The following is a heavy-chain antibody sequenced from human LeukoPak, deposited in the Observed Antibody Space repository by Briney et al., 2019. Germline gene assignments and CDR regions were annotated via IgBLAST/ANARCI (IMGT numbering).Heavy chain of an antibody. Sequence: GGSLRLYCAASGFTFSSYAMSWVRQAPGKGLEWVSAISGSGGSTYYADSVKGRFTISRDNSKNTLYLQMNSLRAEDTAVYYCAKDEVHSLDYGGNSLYFDYWGQGTLVTVSS. CDR1: GFTFSSYA. V-gene: IGHV3-23*01. D-gene: IGHD4-17*01. CDR3: AKDEVHSLDYGGNSLYFDY. CDR2: ISGSGGST. J-gene: IGHJ4*02.